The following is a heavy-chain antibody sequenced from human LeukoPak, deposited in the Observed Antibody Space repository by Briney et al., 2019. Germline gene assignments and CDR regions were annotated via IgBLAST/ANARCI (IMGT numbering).Heavy chain of an antibody. CDR3: AQLDYYDSSGYYSDY. CDR1: GFTFSSYG. CDR2: IRYDGSNK. J-gene: IGHJ4*02. V-gene: IGHV3-30*02. Sequence: GGSLRLSCAASGFTFSSYGMHWFRQAPVKGLEWVAFIRYDGSNKYYADSVKGRFTISRDNSKNTLYLQMNSLRAEDTAVYYCAQLDYYDSSGYYSDYWGQGTLVTVSS. D-gene: IGHD3-22*01.